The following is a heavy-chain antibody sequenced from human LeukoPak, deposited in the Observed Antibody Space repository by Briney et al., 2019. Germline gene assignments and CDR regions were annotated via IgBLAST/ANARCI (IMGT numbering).Heavy chain of an antibody. CDR1: GGSIRGYY. V-gene: IGHV4-59*01. Sequence: SETLSLTCNVSGGSIRGYYWSWIRQPPGKGLEWIGYIYYSGSTNYNPSLKSRVTISVDTSKNQFSLKLSSVTAADTAVYYCATGAGGSYYPLFDYWGQGTLVTVSS. CDR2: IYYSGST. D-gene: IGHD1-26*01. CDR3: ATGAGGSYYPLFDY. J-gene: IGHJ4*02.